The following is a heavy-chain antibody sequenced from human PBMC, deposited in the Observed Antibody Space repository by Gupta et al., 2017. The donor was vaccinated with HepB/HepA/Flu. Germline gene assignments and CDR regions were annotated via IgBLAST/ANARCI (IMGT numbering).Heavy chain of an antibody. CDR1: GGPISNYY. CDR3: ARGDRDYSGSFYISV. D-gene: IGHD3-10*01. J-gene: IGHJ6*04. CDR2: IHTTGST. Sequence: QVQLQESGPGLVQPSEALSLPFSFSGGPISNYYWSWIRQPAGKGLEWLGHIHTTGSTNYKPPLKSRITMSLDTCNNQFSLNLNSVTAADTAIYYCARGDRDYSGSFYISVGGNGTTVTVSS. V-gene: IGHV4-4*07.